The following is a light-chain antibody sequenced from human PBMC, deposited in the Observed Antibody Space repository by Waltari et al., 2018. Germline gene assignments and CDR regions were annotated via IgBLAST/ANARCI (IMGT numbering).Light chain of an antibody. CDR1: SSNIGNNY. V-gene: IGLV1-51*01. CDR2: DNN. Sequence: VLTQPPSGSLAPGQKVTISCSGRSSNIGNNYVSWYQQVPGTAPKLLIYDNNKRPSGIPDRFSGSKSGTSATLGITGLQTGDEAYYYCGTWDSSVSVGDYVFGTGTKVTVL. J-gene: IGLJ1*01. CDR3: GTWDSSVSVGDYV.